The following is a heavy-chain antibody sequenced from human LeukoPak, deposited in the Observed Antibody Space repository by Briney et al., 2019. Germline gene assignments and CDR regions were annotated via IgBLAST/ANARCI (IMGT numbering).Heavy chain of an antibody. V-gene: IGHV3-23*01. CDR3: AKDRPCYYDSSGPKKGPVLDAFDI. CDR2: ISGGGGST. Sequence: GGSLRLSCAASGFTFSGYAMSWVRQAPGKGLEWVSAISGGGGSTYYADSVKGRFTISRYNSKKTLYLQMNSLRAEDMAVYYCAKDRPCYYDSSGPKKGPVLDAFDIWGQGTMVTVSS. D-gene: IGHD3-22*01. CDR1: GFTFSGYA. J-gene: IGHJ3*02.